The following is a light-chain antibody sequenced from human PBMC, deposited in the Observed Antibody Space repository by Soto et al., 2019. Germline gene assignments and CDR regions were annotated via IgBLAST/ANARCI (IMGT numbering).Light chain of an antibody. Sequence: IVLTHSPATLSLSPGKRATLSCRASQSVSSYLAWYQQRPGQAPRLLIYAASIRATGIPGRISGSGSGTDFTLTISSLEPEDFAVYYCQQRQYWPPITFGQGTRLEIK. V-gene: IGKV3-11*01. CDR2: AAS. CDR3: QQRQYWPPIT. CDR1: QSVSSY. J-gene: IGKJ5*01.